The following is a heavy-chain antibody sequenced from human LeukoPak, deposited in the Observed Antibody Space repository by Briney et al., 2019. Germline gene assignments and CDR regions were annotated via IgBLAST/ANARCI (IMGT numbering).Heavy chain of an antibody. V-gene: IGHV1-2*06. CDR1: GYTFTGYY. CDR2: INPNSGGT. D-gene: IGHD6-13*01. Sequence: GASVKVSCKASGYTFTGYYMHWVRQAPGQGLEWMGRINPNSGGTNYAQKFQGRVTMTRDTSIGTAYMELSRPRSDDTAVYYCAGDFPTSIAAAGTDYWGQGTLVTVSS. J-gene: IGHJ4*02. CDR3: AGDFPTSIAAAGTDY.